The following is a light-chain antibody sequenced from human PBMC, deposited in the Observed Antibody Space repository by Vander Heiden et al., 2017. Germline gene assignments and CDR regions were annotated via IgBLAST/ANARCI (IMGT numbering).Light chain of an antibody. CDR3: VQDIHTPPFT. CDR1: QSLLHSNGYNY. V-gene: IGKV2-28*01. Sequence: VMPQSPLSMPVTTGEPASISCSSSQSLLHSNGYNYMAWYLQMPGQSPPLLIYFGSTRASGGPERSIGSSSGTALTPNISSVEAEDVLVYYCVQDIHTPPFTFGRGTKVEI. CDR2: FGS. J-gene: IGKJ4*01.